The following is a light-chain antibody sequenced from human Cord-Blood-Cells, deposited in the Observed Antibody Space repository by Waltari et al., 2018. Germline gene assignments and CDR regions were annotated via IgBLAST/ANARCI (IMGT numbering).Light chain of an antibody. CDR1: QSVLYSSNNKNY. V-gene: IGKV4-1*01. CDR2: WAS. J-gene: IGKJ1*01. CDR3: QQYYSTPWT. Sequence: DIVMTQSPASLAVSLGEWAPINCKSSQSVLYSSNNKNYLAWYQQKPGQPPKLLIYWASTRESGVPDRFSGSGSGTDFTLTISSLQAEDVAVYYCQQYYSTPWTFGQGTKVEIK.